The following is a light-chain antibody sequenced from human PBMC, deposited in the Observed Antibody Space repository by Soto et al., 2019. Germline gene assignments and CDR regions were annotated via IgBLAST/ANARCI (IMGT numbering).Light chain of an antibody. CDR2: VNS. Sequence: QSVLTQPPSVSGAPGPRVTISCTGSTSTIGAGYDVHWYQQLPGTAPKLLIYVNSNRPSGVPDRFSGSKSGITASLPITGVQDEDEDDYYCQYYYSSLSAVVFGGGTKMTVL. CDR3: QYYYSSLSAVV. J-gene: IGLJ2*01. CDR1: TSTIGAGYD. V-gene: IGLV1-40*01.